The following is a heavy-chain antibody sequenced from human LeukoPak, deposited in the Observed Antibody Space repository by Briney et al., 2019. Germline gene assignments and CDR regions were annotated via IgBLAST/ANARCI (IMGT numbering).Heavy chain of an antibody. J-gene: IGHJ4*02. CDR2: IYYSGST. CDR3: ARVGDGYNVDH. D-gene: IGHD5-24*01. Sequence: SETLSLTCTVSGGSISSYYWSWIRQPPGKGLEWIGYIYYSGSTNYNPSLKSRVTISVDTSKNQFSLKLSSVTAADTAVYCCARVGDGYNVDHWGQGTLVTVSS. V-gene: IGHV4-59*01. CDR1: GGSISSYY.